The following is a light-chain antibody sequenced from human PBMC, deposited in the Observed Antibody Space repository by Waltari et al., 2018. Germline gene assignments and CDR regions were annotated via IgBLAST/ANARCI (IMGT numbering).Light chain of an antibody. V-gene: IGLV3-25*03. J-gene: IGLJ3*02. CDR1: ALRKRL. CDR3: QSTDNSGASLV. Sequence: SYELTQPPSVSVSPGQTARITCSGDALRKRLGYWYQQKSGQAPVVIIYKDNERPSGIPERFSGSSSGTTVALTIRDVQAEDEADYYCQSTDNSGASLVFGGGTKLSVL. CDR2: KDN.